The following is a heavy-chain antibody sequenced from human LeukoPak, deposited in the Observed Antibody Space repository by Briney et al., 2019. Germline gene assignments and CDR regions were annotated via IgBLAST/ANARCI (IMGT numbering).Heavy chain of an antibody. Sequence: GGSLKLSCATSGFTFNNYNMNWVGQAPGRALEWVSSITSSGTYIFYADSVKGRFTISRDNSENTLYLQINSLRVEDTAVYYCAKDTPTTGYHLDSWGQGTLVTVSS. V-gene: IGHV3-21*06. CDR2: ITSSGTYI. CDR1: GFTFNNYN. D-gene: IGHD1-1*01. J-gene: IGHJ4*02. CDR3: AKDTPTTGYHLDS.